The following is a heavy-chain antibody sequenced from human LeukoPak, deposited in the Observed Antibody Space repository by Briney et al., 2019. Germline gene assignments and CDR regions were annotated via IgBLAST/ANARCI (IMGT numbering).Heavy chain of an antibody. CDR1: GGSISSGSYY. CDR3: ARGRGAYYYYYMDV. V-gene: IGHV4-61*02. J-gene: IGHJ6*03. CDR2: IYTSGST. Sequence: SQTLSLTCTVSGGSISSGSYYWSWIRQPAGKGLEWIGRIYTSGSTNYNPSLKSRVTISVDTSKNQFSLKLSSVTAADTAVYYWARGRGAYYYYYMDVWGKGTTVTVSS. D-gene: IGHD3-10*01.